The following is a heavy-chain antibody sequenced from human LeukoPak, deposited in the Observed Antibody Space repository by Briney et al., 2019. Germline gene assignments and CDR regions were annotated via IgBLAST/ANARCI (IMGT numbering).Heavy chain of an antibody. D-gene: IGHD3-3*01. J-gene: IGHJ3*02. V-gene: IGHV4-34*01. CDR1: GGSFSGYY. CDR2: IYYSGST. Sequence: SETLSLTCAVYGGSFSGYYWGWIRQPPGKGLEWIGSIYYSGSTYYNPSLKSRVTISVDTSKNQFSLKLSSVTAADTAVYYCARDSPYDDLELRFLEWLLPTDGAFDIWGQGTMVTVSS. CDR3: ARDSPYDDLELRFLEWLLPTDGAFDI.